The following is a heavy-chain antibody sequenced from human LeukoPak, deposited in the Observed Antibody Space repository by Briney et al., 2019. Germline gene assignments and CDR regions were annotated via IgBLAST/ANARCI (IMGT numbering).Heavy chain of an antibody. V-gene: IGHV3-66*01. Sequence: GGSLRLSCAASGFTVSSNYMSWVRQAPGKGLEWVSVIYSGGSTYYADSVKGRFTISRDNSKNTLYLQMNSLRAEDTAVYYCAKFDKFEDYDFWSGYYPPNWFDPWGQGTLVTVSS. J-gene: IGHJ5*02. CDR2: IYSGGST. CDR1: GFTVSSNY. D-gene: IGHD3-3*01. CDR3: AKFDKFEDYDFWSGYYPPNWFDP.